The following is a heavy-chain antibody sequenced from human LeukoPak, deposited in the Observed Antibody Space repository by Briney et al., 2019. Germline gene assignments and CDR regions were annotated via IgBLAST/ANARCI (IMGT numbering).Heavy chain of an antibody. CDR1: GFTFDDYS. D-gene: IGHD3-16*01. V-gene: IGHV3-43*01. CDR2: IRWDGGTT. Sequence: GGSLRLSCAASGFTFDDYSMHWVRQVPGTGLEWVSLIRWDGGTTNYADSVKGRFTISRDNAKNTLYLQMNSLRAEDTAVYYCARDFLHLGGWGQGTMVTVSS. CDR3: ARDFLHLGG. J-gene: IGHJ3*01.